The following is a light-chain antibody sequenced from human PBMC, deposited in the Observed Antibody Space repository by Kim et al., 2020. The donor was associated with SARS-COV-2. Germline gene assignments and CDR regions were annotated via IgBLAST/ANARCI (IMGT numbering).Light chain of an antibody. CDR1: SLRSYY. J-gene: IGLJ3*02. CDR3: NFRDSRGNSLWV. CDR2: GKN. Sequence: SSELTQDPAVSVALGQTVRITCQGDSLRSYYASWYQQKPGQAPVLVFYGKNNRPSGIPDRFSGSRSGDTASLTITGAQAEDEADYYCNFRDSRGNSLWVFGGGTQLTVL. V-gene: IGLV3-19*01.